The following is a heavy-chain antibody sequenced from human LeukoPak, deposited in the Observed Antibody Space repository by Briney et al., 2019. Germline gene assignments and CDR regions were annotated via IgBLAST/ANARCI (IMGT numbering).Heavy chain of an antibody. CDR1: GGTFSSYA. V-gene: IGHV1-69*01. Sequence: SVKVSCKASGGTFSSYAISWVRQAPGQGLEWMGGIIPIFGTANYAQKFQGRVTITADESTSTAYMELSSLRSEDTAVYYCARDDSSSWYLNSNLPNIDYWGQGTLVTVSS. CDR2: IIPIFGTA. CDR3: ARDDSSSWYLNSNLPNIDY. J-gene: IGHJ4*02. D-gene: IGHD6-13*01.